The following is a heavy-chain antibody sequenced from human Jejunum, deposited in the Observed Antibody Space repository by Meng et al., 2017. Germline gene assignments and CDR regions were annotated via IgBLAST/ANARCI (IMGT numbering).Heavy chain of an antibody. CDR3: ARPLGYNGVNLGFFQH. D-gene: IGHD5-12*01. CDR2: VNRKGTT. Sequence: QVQLQQWGAGQLKPSETLSLTCAVYGASIGGYFWSWIRQTPGKEPEWIGEVNRKGTTNYNPSLEGRVSIPVDTSKNQFSLTLNSVTAADTAVYYCARPLGYNGVNLGFFQHWGQGTLVTVSS. V-gene: IGHV4-34*01. CDR1: GASIGGYF. J-gene: IGHJ1*01.